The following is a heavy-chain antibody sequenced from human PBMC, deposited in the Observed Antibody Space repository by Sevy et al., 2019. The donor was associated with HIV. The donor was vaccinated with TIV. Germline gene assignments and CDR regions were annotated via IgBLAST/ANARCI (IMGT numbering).Heavy chain of an antibody. V-gene: IGHV3-7*01. CDR1: XXXXXXNX. J-gene: IGHJ4*02. CDR2: IXXXGXEK. D-gene: IGHD2-2*02. CDR3: ARDAGYCSSTXXYRXDXXXX. Sequence: GGSLRLSCAASXXXXXXNXMXWVRQAPGKXLEWVADIXXXGXEKYYVDSVKGRFTISRDNAKKSLYLQMNNLRAEDXXXXYCARDAGYCSSTXXYRXDXXXXWGQGTLVTVSS.